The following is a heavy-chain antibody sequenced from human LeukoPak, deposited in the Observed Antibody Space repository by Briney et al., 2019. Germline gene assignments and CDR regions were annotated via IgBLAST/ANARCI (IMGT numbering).Heavy chain of an antibody. V-gene: IGHV3-74*01. J-gene: IGHJ3*02. D-gene: IGHD2-8*02. CDR1: GFTFSSYW. Sequence: PGVSLRLSGASSGFTFSSYWMHWVRQAPGEGLVWVSRINSDGSTTNYADSVKGRFTISRDNAKNTLYLQMNSLRDEDTAVYYCAREFRVLPDIWGQGTMVTVSP. CDR3: AREFRVLPDI. CDR2: INSDGSTT.